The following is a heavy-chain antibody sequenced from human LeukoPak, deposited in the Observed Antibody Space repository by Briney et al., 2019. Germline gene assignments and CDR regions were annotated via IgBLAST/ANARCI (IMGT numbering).Heavy chain of an antibody. V-gene: IGHV4-39*02. CDR2: IYYSGTP. CDR3: ARRGVAAAATNFDY. D-gene: IGHD3-10*01. J-gene: IGHJ4*02. CDR1: GGSISGYY. Sequence: SSETLSLTCTVSGGSISGYYWGWIRQPPGKGPEWIGSIYYSGTPYYNPSLETRLTISVDTSKSHFSLKLSSVTAADTAVYYCARRGVAAAATNFDYWGQGTLVTVPS.